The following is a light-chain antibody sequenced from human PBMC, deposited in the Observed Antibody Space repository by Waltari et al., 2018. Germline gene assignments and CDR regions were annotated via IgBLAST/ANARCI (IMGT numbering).Light chain of an antibody. J-gene: IGKJ4*01. Sequence: DIQLTQSPSFLSASAGDRVTITCRASQGISSYLVWYQQKPGEAPKLLIHAASSLQSGVPSRFSGSGSGTEFTLTISSLQPEDSATYYYQQVKSYPLTFGGGTKVEIK. CDR1: QGISSY. CDR3: QQVKSYPLT. V-gene: IGKV1-9*01. CDR2: AAS.